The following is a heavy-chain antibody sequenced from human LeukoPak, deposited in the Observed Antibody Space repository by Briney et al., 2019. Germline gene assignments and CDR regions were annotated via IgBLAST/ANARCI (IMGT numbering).Heavy chain of an antibody. J-gene: IGHJ6*02. CDR2: IYYSGST. V-gene: IGHV4-30-4*01. CDR1: GGSISSGDYY. Sequence: SETLSLTCIVSGGSISSGDYYWSWIRQPPGKGLEWIGYIYYSGSTYYNPSLKSRVTISVDTSKNQFSLKLSSVTAADTAVYYCARVPYGSGSLDYYGMDVWGQGTTVTVSS. CDR3: ARVPYGSGSLDYYGMDV. D-gene: IGHD3-10*01.